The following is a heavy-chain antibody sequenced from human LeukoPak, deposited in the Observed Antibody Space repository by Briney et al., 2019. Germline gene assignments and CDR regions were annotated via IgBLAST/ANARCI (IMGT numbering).Heavy chain of an antibody. CDR1: GGSFSGYY. J-gene: IGHJ4*02. Sequence: PSETLSLTCAVYGGSFSGYYWSWIRQPPGKGLEWIGEINHSGSTNHNPSLKSRVTISVDTSKNQFSLKLSSVTAADTAVYYCARVAGDDYGDHNDYWGQGTLVTVSS. V-gene: IGHV4-34*01. CDR3: ARVAGDDYGDHNDY. CDR2: INHSGST. D-gene: IGHD4-17*01.